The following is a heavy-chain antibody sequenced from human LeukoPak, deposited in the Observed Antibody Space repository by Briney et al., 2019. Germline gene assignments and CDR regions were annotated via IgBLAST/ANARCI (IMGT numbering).Heavy chain of an antibody. J-gene: IGHJ4*02. V-gene: IGHV1-2*06. Sequence: ASVKVSXKASGYTFTGYHMHWVRQAPGQGLEWMGRINPNSGGTNYAQKFQGRVTMTRDTSISTAYMELSRLRSDDTAVYYCARSLPEISYYDFWSGYWCFDYWGQGTLVTVSS. CDR2: INPNSGGT. D-gene: IGHD3-3*01. CDR1: GYTFTGYH. CDR3: ARSLPEISYYDFWSGYWCFDY.